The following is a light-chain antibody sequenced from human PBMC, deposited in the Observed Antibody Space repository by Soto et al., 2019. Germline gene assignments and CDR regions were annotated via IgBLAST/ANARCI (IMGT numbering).Light chain of an antibody. CDR3: QQYNKWPLT. CDR1: QSVSSSQ. CDR2: GAS. J-gene: IGKJ1*01. V-gene: IGKV3-20*01. Sequence: EIVLTQSPGTLSLSPGERATLSSRASQSVSSSQLAWYQQKPGQAPRLLIYGASSRATGIPDRFSGSGSGTEFTLTISSLQSEDFTVYYCQQYNKWPLTFGQGTKVDIK.